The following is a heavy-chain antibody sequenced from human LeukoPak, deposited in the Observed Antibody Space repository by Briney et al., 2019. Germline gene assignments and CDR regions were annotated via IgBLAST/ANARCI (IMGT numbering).Heavy chain of an antibody. Sequence: PGGSLRLSCAASGFTFSSYSMNWVRQAPGKGLEWVANIKQDGSEKYYVDSVKGRFTISRDNAKNSLYLQMNSLRAEDTAVYYCAREFRGSAHGSGATVGYWGQGTLVTVSS. CDR2: IKQDGSEK. J-gene: IGHJ4*02. D-gene: IGHD3-10*01. V-gene: IGHV3-7*01. CDR3: AREFRGSAHGSGATVGY. CDR1: GFTFSSYS.